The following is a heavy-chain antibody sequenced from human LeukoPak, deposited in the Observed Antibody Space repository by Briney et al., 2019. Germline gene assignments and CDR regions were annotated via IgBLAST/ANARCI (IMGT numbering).Heavy chain of an antibody. Sequence: GGSLRLSCAASGFTFSSYSMNWVRQAPGKGLEWVASMKPDGSESWYVDSVKGRFTISRDNSKNLLYLQLTSLRAEDTAVYYCAIGGGYEAQYYYYYLDVWGKGTTVTISS. CDR2: MKPDGSES. J-gene: IGHJ6*03. CDR3: AIGGGYEAQYYYYYLDV. V-gene: IGHV3-7*01. D-gene: IGHD5-12*01. CDR1: GFTFSSYS.